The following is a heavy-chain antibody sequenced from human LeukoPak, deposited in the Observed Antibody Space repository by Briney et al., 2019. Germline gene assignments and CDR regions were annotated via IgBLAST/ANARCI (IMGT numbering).Heavy chain of an antibody. CDR3: SRYDSDTGDFDP. J-gene: IGHJ5*02. CDR2: IYYTGST. Sequence: SETLSLTCTVSGGSISSYYWSWIRQPPGKGLEWIGYIYYTGSTNYNPSLKSRVTISVDTSKNQFSLKLSSVTAADTAFYYCSRYDSDTGDFDPWGQGTLVTISS. CDR1: GGSISSYY. D-gene: IGHD3-10*01. V-gene: IGHV4-59*12.